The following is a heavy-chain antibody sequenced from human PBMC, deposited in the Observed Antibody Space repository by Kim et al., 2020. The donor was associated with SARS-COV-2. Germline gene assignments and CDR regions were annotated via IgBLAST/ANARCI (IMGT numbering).Heavy chain of an antibody. CDR2: IYSTGGT. J-gene: IGHJ4*02. CDR3: ARHRHGSSAFDF. Sequence: SETLSLTCTISGGSISSDNYSWGWIRQPPGKGLEGIANIYSTGGTNYTPSLKIRVTISIDTSKKQFSLTLNAVSAADTAVYYCARHRHGSSAFDFWGQGTLVTVSS. V-gene: IGHV4-39*01. D-gene: IGHD1-26*01. CDR1: GGSISSDNYS.